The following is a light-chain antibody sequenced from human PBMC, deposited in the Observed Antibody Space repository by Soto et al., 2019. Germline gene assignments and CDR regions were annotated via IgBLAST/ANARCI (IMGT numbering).Light chain of an antibody. V-gene: IGLV2-23*02. CDR3: CSYVGNTIYWV. CDR1: SSDVGSYNL. CDR2: EVS. J-gene: IGLJ3*02. Sequence: QSALTQPASVSGSPGQSITISCSGTSSDVGSYNLVSWFQQHPGKAPKLMIYEVSKRPSGVSNRFSGSKSGNTASLTISGLQAEDEADYYCCSYVGNTIYWVFGGGTKLTVL.